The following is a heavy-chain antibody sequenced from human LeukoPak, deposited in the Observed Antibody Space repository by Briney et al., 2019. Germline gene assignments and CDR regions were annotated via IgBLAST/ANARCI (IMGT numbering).Heavy chain of an antibody. CDR3: ARGRDYYYYGMDV. J-gene: IGHJ6*02. Sequence: EASVKVSCKASGGTFSSYAISWVRQATGQGLEWMGGIIPIFGTANYAQKFQGRVTITADESTSTAYMELSSLRSEDTAVYYCARGRDYYYYGMDVWGQGTTVTVSS. V-gene: IGHV1-69*13. CDR2: IIPIFGTA. CDR1: GGTFSSYA.